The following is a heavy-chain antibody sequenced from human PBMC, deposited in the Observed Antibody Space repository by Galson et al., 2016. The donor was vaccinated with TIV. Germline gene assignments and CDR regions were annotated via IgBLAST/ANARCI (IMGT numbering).Heavy chain of an antibody. CDR1: GFNFGSYA. Sequence: SLRLSCAASGFNFGSYALSWVRLAPGKGLEWISGISASGTGTDYADSVKGRFTISRDNSKNTLYLQMASLRGDDTATYYCAREVAADGELDYWGQGTLVIAS. J-gene: IGHJ4*02. V-gene: IGHV3-23*01. CDR3: AREVAADGELDY. CDR2: ISASGTGT. D-gene: IGHD6-13*01.